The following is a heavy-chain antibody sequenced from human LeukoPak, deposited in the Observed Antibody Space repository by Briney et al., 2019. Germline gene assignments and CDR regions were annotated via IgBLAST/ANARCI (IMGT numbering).Heavy chain of an antibody. V-gene: IGHV4-59*01. CDR3: ARSHCSGGSCPRWLQSTADY. CDR1: GRSISSYY. J-gene: IGHJ4*02. Sequence: PETLSLTCTVSGRSISSYYWIWIRHPPGKGLEWIGYTYYSGSPNYNPSLKSRLTISVDTSKNQFSLKLSSVTAADTAVYYCARSHCSGGSCPRWLQSTADYWGQGTLVTVSS. CDR2: TYYSGSP. D-gene: IGHD2-15*01.